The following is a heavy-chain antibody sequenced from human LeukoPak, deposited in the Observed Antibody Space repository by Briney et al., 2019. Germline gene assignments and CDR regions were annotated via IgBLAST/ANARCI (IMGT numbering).Heavy chain of an antibody. D-gene: IGHD6-13*01. CDR2: ISDDGRSS. J-gene: IGHJ4*02. CDR3: VRGSRSWYGVDY. Sequence: PGGSLRLSCAASGFAFNRHWMHWVRQGPDKGLVRVTGISDDGRSSEYADSAKGRFTISRDNAENMLYLQMNSLRVGNTAIYYCVRGSRSWYGVDYWGQGTLVTVSS. V-gene: IGHV3-74*03. CDR1: GFAFNRHW.